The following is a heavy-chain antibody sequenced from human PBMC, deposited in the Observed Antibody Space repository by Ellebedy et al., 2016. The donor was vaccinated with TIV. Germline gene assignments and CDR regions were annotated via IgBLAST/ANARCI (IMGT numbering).Heavy chain of an antibody. CDR3: AKDGWLQPHYFRYYGLDV. CDR1: TSTFRNYD. Sequence: GESLKISCAGSTSTFRNYDFSWVRQAPGKGLEWVSVISAGGDTTYYADSVKGRFTSSRDNSKNTLYLQMNGLRVEDTAVYYCAKDGWLQPHYFRYYGLDVWGQGTTVIVSS. CDR2: ISAGGDTT. D-gene: IGHD2/OR15-2a*01. J-gene: IGHJ6*02. V-gene: IGHV3-23*01.